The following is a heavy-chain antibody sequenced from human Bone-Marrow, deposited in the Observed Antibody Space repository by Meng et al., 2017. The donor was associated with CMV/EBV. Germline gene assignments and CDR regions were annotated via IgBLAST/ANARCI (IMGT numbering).Heavy chain of an antibody. CDR3: ARDTHIVVVPAAIYYYYGMDV. V-gene: IGHV4-61*01. D-gene: IGHD2-2*01. Sequence: SETLSLTCTVSGGSLSSGSFYWSWIRQPPGKGLEWIGNIYYMGFTKYSPSLKSRVTISVDRSKNQFSLELRSVTAADTAVYYCARDTHIVVVPAAIYYYYGMDVWGQGTTVTVSS. J-gene: IGHJ6*02. CDR2: IYYMGFT. CDR1: GGSLSSGSFY.